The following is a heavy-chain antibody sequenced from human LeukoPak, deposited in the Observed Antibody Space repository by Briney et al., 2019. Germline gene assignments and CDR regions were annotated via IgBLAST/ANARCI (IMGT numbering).Heavy chain of an antibody. CDR2: ISSSGSTI. CDR1: GFTFSSYE. D-gene: IGHD3-16*02. V-gene: IGHV3-48*03. CDR3: ARDDYVWGSYRPTPYYSDY. J-gene: IGHJ4*02. Sequence: GGSLRLPCAAPGFTFSSYEMNWVRQAPGKGLEWVSYISSSGSTIYYADSVKGRFTISRDNAKNSLYMQMNSLRAEDTAVYYCARDDYVWGSYRPTPYYSDYWGQGTLVTVSS.